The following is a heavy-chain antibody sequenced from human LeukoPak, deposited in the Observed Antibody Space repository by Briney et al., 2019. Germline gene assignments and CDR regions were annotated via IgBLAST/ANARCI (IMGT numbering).Heavy chain of an antibody. CDR2: IVVGSGNT. CDR1: GFTFTSSA. J-gene: IGHJ4*02. V-gene: IGHV1-58*02. Sequence: SVKVSCKASGFTFTSSAMQWVRQARGQRLEGIGWIVVGSGNTNYAQKFQERVTITRDMSTSTAYMELSSLRSEDTAVYYCAADTRGYSSMDYWGQGTLVTVSS. CDR3: AADTRGYSSMDY. D-gene: IGHD5-18*01.